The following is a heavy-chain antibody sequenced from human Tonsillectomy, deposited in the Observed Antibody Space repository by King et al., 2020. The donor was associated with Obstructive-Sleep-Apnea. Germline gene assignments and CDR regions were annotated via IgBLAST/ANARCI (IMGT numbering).Heavy chain of an antibody. J-gene: IGHJ4*02. D-gene: IGHD2-2*01. CDR2: IHPGDSDA. CDR3: ATGGPCSSTSCYAGIFDY. V-gene: IGHV5-51*01. CDR1: GYSFARYW. Sequence: VQLVESGAEVKKPGESLKISCRASGYSFARYWIGWVRQMPGKGLEWMAIIHPGDSDARYSPSFQGQVTISADKSITTAYLQWSSLKASDSAMYYCATGGPCSSTSCYAGIFDYWGQGTLVTVSS.